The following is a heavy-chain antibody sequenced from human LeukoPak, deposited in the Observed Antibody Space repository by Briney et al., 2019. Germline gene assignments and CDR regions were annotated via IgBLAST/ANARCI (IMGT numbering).Heavy chain of an antibody. Sequence: ASVKVSCKVSGYTLTELSMHWVRQAPGKGLEWMGGFDPEDGETIYAQKFQGRVTMTEDTSTDTAYMELSSLRSEDTAVYYRAASVYCTNGVCPDMDVWGQGTTVTVSS. CDR1: GYTLTELS. CDR2: FDPEDGET. J-gene: IGHJ6*02. CDR3: AASVYCTNGVCPDMDV. V-gene: IGHV1-24*01. D-gene: IGHD2-8*01.